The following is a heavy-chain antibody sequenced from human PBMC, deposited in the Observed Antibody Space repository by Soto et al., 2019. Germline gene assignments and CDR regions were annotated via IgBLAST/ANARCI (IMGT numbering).Heavy chain of an antibody. CDR3: ARGSSSAGLYYCMDV. J-gene: IGHJ6*02. D-gene: IGHD2-15*01. CDR2: NYYSGIT. Sequence: QVQLQESGPGLVKPSQTLSLTCTVSGGSISSGGYYWTWIRQHPGKGLEWIGYNYYSGITYYNPSLESRVTISLDTSKIQFSLKLSSVTAADTAVYSCARGSSSAGLYYCMDVWGHGTTVAVSS. V-gene: IGHV4-31*03. CDR1: GGSISSGGYY.